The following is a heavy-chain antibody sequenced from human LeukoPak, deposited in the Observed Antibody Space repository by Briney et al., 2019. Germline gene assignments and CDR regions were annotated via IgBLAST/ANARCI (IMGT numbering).Heavy chain of an antibody. V-gene: IGHV4-38-2*02. D-gene: IGHD3-22*01. J-gene: IGHJ4*02. CDR2: IYHSGST. Sequence: SETLSLTCTVSDDSITSDYYWGWIRQPPGKGLEWIGSIYHSGSTYYNPSLKSRVTISVDTSKNQFSLKLSSVTAADTAVYYCAKGGGTYYYDSSLLDYWGQGTLVTVSS. CDR3: AKGGGTYYYDSSLLDY. CDR1: DDSITSDYY.